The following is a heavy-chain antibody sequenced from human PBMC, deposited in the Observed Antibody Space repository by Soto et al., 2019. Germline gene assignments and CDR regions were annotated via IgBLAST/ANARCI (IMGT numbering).Heavy chain of an antibody. CDR3: ARNRLARPDYYYYGMDV. J-gene: IGHJ6*01. D-gene: IGHD6-6*01. V-gene: IGHV1-18*01. Sequence: QVQLVQSGAEVKKPGASVKVSCKASDYTFTSYGISWVRQAPGQGPEWMGWISAYNGNTNYAQKLQGRAPMTTDTSTRTAYMELRSLRSDATAVYYCARNRLARPDYYYYGMDVWGQRNTVTVAS. CDR1: DYTFTSYG. CDR2: ISAYNGNT.